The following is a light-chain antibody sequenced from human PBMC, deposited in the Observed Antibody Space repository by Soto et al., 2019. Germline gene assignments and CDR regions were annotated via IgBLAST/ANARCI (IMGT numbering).Light chain of an antibody. CDR1: SSDVVGYNY. V-gene: IGLV2-14*01. J-gene: IGLJ1*01. CDR3: SSYTSSSTPSYV. CDR2: DVS. Sequence: QSVLTQPASVSGSPGQSLTISCTGTSSDVVGYNYVSWYQQHPGKAPKLMIYDVSNRPSGVSNRFSGSKSGNTASLTISGLQAEDEADYYCSSYTSSSTPSYVFGNGTKVTVL.